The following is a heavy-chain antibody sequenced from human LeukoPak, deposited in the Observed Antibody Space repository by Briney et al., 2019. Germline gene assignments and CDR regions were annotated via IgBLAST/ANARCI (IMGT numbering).Heavy chain of an antibody. J-gene: IGHJ3*02. CDR1: GFTFDDYA. V-gene: IGHV3-43D*03. D-gene: IGHD1-26*01. Sequence: GGSLRLSCAASGFTFDDYAMHWVRQAPGKGLEWVSLISWDGGSTYYADSVKGRFTISRDNSKNSPYLQMNSLRAEDTAVYYCAREWELQTDAFDIWGQGTMVTVSS. CDR2: ISWDGGST. CDR3: AREWELQTDAFDI.